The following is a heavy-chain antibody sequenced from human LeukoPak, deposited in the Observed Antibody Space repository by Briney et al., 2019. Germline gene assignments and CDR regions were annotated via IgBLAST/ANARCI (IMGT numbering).Heavy chain of an antibody. J-gene: IGHJ4*02. Sequence: SETLSLTCTVSGYSISNGYYWGWIRHPPGKGLEWVGSISHRGSTYYNPPLRSRITISLDRSKQKFCLKLTSVTAADTALYYCARDIDDVGALLDSWGQGTLVTVSS. CDR3: ARDIDDVGALLDS. CDR1: GYSISNGYY. D-gene: IGHD1-26*01. V-gene: IGHV4-38-2*02. CDR2: ISHRGST.